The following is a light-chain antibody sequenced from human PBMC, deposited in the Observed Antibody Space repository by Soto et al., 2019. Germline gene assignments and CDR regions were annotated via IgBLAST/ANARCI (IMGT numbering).Light chain of an antibody. V-gene: IGKV3-20*01. CDR3: QQYGSSPLT. J-gene: IGKJ4*01. Sequence: ETVMTQLPLSLSVTPGEPASISCRSSQSLLHTNAYNYLVWYQQKPGQAPRLLIYGASSRATGIPDRFSGSGSGTDFTLTISRLETEDCAVYYCQQYGSSPLTFGGGTKVDIK. CDR1: QSLLHTNAYNY. CDR2: GAS.